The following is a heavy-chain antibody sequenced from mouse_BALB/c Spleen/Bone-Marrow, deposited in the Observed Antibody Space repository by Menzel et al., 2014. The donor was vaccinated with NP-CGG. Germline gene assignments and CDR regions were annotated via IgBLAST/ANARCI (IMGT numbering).Heavy chain of an antibody. CDR2: IYPGNVDT. J-gene: IGHJ3*01. V-gene: IGHV1S56*01. D-gene: IGHD4-1*01. CDR3: ARGGSANWEGFAY. Sequence: VQLQQSGPELVKPGASVRISCKASGYTFTSYYIHWVKQRPGQGLEWIGWIYPGNVDTKYNEKFKGKATPTADKSSSTAYMQLSSLTSEDSAVYFCARGGSANWEGFAYWGQGTLVTVSA. CDR1: GYTFTSYY.